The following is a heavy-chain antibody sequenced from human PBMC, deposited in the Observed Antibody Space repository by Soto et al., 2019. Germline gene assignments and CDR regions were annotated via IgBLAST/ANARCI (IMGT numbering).Heavy chain of an antibody. D-gene: IGHD1-7*01. Sequence: QVQLVESGGGVVQPGRSLRLSCAASGFTFSSYAMHWVRQAPGKGLEWVAVISYDGSNKYYADSVKGRFTISRDNSKNTLYLQMNSLRAEDTAVYYCARCDWNYYFDYWGQGTLATVSS. CDR2: ISYDGSNK. CDR1: GFTFSSYA. CDR3: ARCDWNYYFDY. V-gene: IGHV3-30-3*01. J-gene: IGHJ4*02.